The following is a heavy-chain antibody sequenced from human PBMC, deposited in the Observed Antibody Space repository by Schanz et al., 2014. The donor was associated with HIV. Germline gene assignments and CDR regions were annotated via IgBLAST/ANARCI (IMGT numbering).Heavy chain of an antibody. CDR3: AKGWRGYSISSLVDY. D-gene: IGHD6-6*01. Sequence: QVQLVESGGGVFQPGRSLRLSCAASGFTFSTNDMHWVRQVPGKGLEWVAVISYDGTNKKFADSVKGRFTISRDNSKNTLYLQMNSLRADDTAVYYCAKGWRGYSISSLVDYWGQGSLVTVSS. CDR1: GFTFSTND. J-gene: IGHJ4*02. V-gene: IGHV3-30*18. CDR2: ISYDGTNK.